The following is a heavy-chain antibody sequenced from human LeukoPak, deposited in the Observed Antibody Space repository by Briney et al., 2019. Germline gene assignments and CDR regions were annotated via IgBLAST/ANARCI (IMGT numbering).Heavy chain of an antibody. CDR2: IIPIFGTA. CDR1: GGTFSSYA. V-gene: IGHV1-69*13. Sequence: SVKVSCKASGGTFSSYAISWVRQAPGQGLEWMGGIIPIFGTANYAQKFQGRVTITADESTSTAYMELSSLRSDDTAVYYCARVEMATILPTDYWGQGTLVTVSS. D-gene: IGHD5-24*01. J-gene: IGHJ4*02. CDR3: ARVEMATILPTDY.